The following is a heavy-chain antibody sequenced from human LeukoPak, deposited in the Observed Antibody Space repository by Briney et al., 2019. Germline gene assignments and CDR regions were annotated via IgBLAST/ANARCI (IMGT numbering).Heavy chain of an antibody. J-gene: IGHJ4*02. CDR3: TRGRYQFLGPNDS. D-gene: IGHD2/OR15-2a*01. V-gene: IGHV3-48*02. Sequence: GGSLRLSCAASGFSLSDYGISWARQAPGKGLEWISYITTNSAKFYADSVRGRIAISRDNDKNSVYPQMNSLRDEDTAVYYCTRGRYQFLGPNDSWGQGSLVTVSS. CDR1: GFSLSDYG. CDR2: ITTNSAK.